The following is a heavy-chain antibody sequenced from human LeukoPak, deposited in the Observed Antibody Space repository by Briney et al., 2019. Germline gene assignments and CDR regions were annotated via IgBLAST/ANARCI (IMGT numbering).Heavy chain of an antibody. J-gene: IGHJ3*02. D-gene: IGHD4-23*01. V-gene: IGHV1-58*01. Sequence: ASVKVSCKTSGFTFSNSAVQWVRQARGQRLEWIGWIGVARGNTNYAQKVQDRITITRDMPTSTAYMELRSLESEDTAVYYCAAEIYGGNSKCCSFDTWGQGTIVTVSS. CDR3: AAEIYGGNSKCCSFDT. CDR2: IGVARGNT. CDR1: GFTFSNSA.